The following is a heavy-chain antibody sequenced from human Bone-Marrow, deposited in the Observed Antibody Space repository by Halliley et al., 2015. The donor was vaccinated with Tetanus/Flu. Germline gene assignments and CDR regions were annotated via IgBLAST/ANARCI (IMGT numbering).Heavy chain of an antibody. D-gene: IGHD2-21*02. CDR2: DGRST. J-gene: IGHJ4*02. Sequence: DGRSTHYGDSVKGQFTVSRDNSRNTLYLEMKNLRPEDTAVYYCARDPLTHISVLPASILGGFEHWGQGALVTVPS. V-gene: IGHV3-30-3*01. CDR3: ARDPLTHISVLPASILGGFEH.